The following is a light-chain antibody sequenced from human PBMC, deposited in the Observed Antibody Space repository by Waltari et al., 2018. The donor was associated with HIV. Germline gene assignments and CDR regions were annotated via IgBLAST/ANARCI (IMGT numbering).Light chain of an antibody. J-gene: IGLJ3*02. V-gene: IGLV1-44*01. CDR3: ATWDDRLNYWV. CDR1: TSNIGTNS. CDR2: PDN. Sequence: QSVVTQPPSASGAPGQRVTISCSGSTSNIGTNSVSWYQQFPGTAPKLLIYPDNDRPSGVPDRFAGSKSGTSASLAISGLQSEDEADYYCATWDDRLNYWVFGGGTKLTVL.